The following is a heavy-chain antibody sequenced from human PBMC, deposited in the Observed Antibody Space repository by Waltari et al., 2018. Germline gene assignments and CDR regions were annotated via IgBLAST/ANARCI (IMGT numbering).Heavy chain of an antibody. CDR1: VFSFCSDA. Sequence: EVQLLESGGDFVQPGGSLRLSCAISVFSFCSDAINWVRQAPGTGLGWVAAISVSEDTYYALSGNGRFTISRDTSRNTVYLHMNSLRAEDTAVYYCAKPFYNWDDPLDSWGQGTLVTVSS. CDR2: ISVSEDT. J-gene: IGHJ4*02. CDR3: AKPFYNWDDPLDS. V-gene: IGHV3-23*01. D-gene: IGHD1-20*01.